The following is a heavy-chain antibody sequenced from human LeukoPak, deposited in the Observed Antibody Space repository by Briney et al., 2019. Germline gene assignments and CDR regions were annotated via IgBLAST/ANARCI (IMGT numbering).Heavy chain of an antibody. Sequence: GGSLRLPCAASGFTFSSYGMHWVRQAPGKGLEWVAVIWYDGSNKYYADSVKGRFTISRDNSKNTLYLQMNSLRAEDTAVYYCAKERGSYRPQAPFDYWGQGTLVTVSS. D-gene: IGHD1-26*01. CDR2: IWYDGSNK. V-gene: IGHV3-33*06. J-gene: IGHJ4*02. CDR1: GFTFSSYG. CDR3: AKERGSYRPQAPFDY.